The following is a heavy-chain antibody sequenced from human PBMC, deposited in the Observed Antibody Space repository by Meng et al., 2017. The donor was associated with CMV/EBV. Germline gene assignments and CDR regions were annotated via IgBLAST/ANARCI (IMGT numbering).Heavy chain of an antibody. D-gene: IGHD2-2*03. CDR1: GGTFSSYA. CDR3: ARDGYCSSTSCPPPIDYCYYGMDV. V-gene: IGHV1-69*05. Sequence: SVKVSCKASGGTFSSYAISWVRQAPGQGLEWMGGIIPIFGTANYAQKFQGRVTITTDESTSTAYMELSSLRSEDPAVYYCARDGYCSSTSCPPPIDYCYYGMDVWGQGTAVTVSS. CDR2: IIPIFGTA. J-gene: IGHJ6*02.